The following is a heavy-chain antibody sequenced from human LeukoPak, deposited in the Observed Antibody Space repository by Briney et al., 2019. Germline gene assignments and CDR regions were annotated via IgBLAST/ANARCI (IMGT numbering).Heavy chain of an antibody. CDR1: GYTFTSYD. CDR3: ARWVVPAAGYYYMDV. J-gene: IGHJ6*03. D-gene: IGHD2-2*01. V-gene: IGHV1-8*03. CDR2: MNPNSGNT. Sequence: ASVKVSCKASGYTFTSYDINWVRQATGQGLEWMGWMNPNSGNTGYAQKFQGRVTITRNTSISTAYMELSSLRSEDTAVYYCARWVVPAAGYYYMDVWGKGTTVTVSS.